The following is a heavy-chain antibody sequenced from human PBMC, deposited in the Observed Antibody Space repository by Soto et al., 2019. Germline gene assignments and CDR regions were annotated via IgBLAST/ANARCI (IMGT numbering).Heavy chain of an antibody. Sequence: ASVKVSCKASGGTFSSYAISWVRQAPGQGLEWMGGIIPIFGTANYAQKFQGRVMVTADESTSTAYMELSSPRSEDTAVYYCGKYSSGWYYYYGMDVWGQGTTVTVSS. D-gene: IGHD6-19*01. CDR2: IIPIFGTA. J-gene: IGHJ6*02. CDR3: GKYSSGWYYYYGMDV. CDR1: GGTFSSYA. V-gene: IGHV1-69*13.